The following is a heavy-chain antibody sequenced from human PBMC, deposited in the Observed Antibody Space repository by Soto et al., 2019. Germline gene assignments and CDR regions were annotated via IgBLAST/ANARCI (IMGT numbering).Heavy chain of an antibody. CDR3: ARGSRDGYDSNWFDP. J-gene: IGHJ5*02. CDR1: GFTFRSYG. D-gene: IGHD5-12*01. V-gene: IGHV3-30*03. Sequence: QVQLVESGGGVVQPGRSLRLSCAVSGFTFRSYGMHWVRQAPGKGLEWVAVISYDGSNKYYAASVKGRFTISRDNCEYTLSVQMNSLRAGDTAVYYCARGSRDGYDSNWFDPWGQGTLVTVSS. CDR2: ISYDGSNK.